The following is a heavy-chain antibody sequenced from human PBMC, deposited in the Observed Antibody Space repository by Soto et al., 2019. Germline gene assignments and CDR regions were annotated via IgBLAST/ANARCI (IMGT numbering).Heavy chain of an antibody. CDR1: GFTFSSYG. CDR2: ISYDGSNK. J-gene: IGHJ4*02. CDR3: ATGHWNYVDY. V-gene: IGHV3-30*03. D-gene: IGHD1-1*01. Sequence: QVQLVESAGCVVQPGRSLRLSCAASGFTFSSYGMHWVRQAPGKGLEWVAVISYDGSNKYYADSVKGRFTISRDNSKNTLYLQMNRLRAEDTAVYYCATGHWNYVDYWGQGTLVTVSS.